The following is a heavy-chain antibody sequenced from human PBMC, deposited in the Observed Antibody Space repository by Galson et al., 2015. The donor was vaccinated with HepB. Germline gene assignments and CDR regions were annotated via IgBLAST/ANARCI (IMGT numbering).Heavy chain of an antibody. CDR3: ARLRGGNYFIDI. CDR1: GYSFTSYW. J-gene: IGHJ3*02. Sequence: QSGAEMKKPGESLRISCKGSGYSFTSYWITWVRQMPGKGLEWMGRIDPANSKTNYRPSFQGHVTVSADKSINTAYLQWSRLEASDTAVYYCARLRGGNYFIDIWGQGTMVTVSS. CDR2: IDPANSKT. D-gene: IGHD1-26*01. V-gene: IGHV5-10-1*01.